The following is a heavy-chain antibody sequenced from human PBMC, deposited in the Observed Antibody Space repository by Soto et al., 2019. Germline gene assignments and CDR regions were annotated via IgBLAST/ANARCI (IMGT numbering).Heavy chain of an antibody. CDR3: AREGFRRGTNDYYCGMDV. D-gene: IGHD2-15*01. J-gene: IGHJ6*01. V-gene: IGHV1-69*06. CDR2: MIPIFRTA. CDR1: GGTFSSYA. Sequence: SVKVCFKASGGTFSSYAMSSVRQAPGQGLEWVGAMIPIFRTANYAQKFHVRVTITADKSTSTAYMELSSLRSEDTAVYYCAREGFRRGTNDYYCGMDVWGQGTTVTVSS.